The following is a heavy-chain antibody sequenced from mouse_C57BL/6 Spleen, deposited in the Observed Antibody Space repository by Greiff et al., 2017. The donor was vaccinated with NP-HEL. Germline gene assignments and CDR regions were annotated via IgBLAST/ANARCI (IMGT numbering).Heavy chain of an antibody. CDR3: ARKGYSNYYAMDY. CDR2: ISSGGSYT. J-gene: IGHJ4*01. CDR1: GFTFSSYG. D-gene: IGHD2-5*01. Sequence: EVQGVESGGDLVKPGGSLKLSCAASGFTFSSYGMSWVRQTPDKRLEWVATISSGGSYTYYPDSVKGRFTISRDNAKNTLYLQMSSLKSEDTAMYYCARKGYSNYYAMDYWGQGTSVTVSS. V-gene: IGHV5-6*01.